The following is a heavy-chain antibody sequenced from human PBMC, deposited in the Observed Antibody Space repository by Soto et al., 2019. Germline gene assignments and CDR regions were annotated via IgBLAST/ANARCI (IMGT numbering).Heavy chain of an antibody. V-gene: IGHV1-46*01. D-gene: IGHD2-15*01. CDR3: AREENCSGGTCYSEYFHR. J-gene: IGHJ1*01. Sequence: ASVKVSCKASGYLFTAYSMHWVRLAPGQGLEWMGVVNPSGGSTKYAQNFQGRVTMTRDTTTTTIYMELSSLRSDDTAIYYCAREENCSGGTCYSEYFHRWGQGTLVTVSS. CDR1: GYLFTAYS. CDR2: VNPSGGST.